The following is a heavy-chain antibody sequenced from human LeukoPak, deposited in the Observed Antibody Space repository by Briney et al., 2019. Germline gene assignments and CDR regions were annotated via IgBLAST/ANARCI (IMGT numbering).Heavy chain of an antibody. CDR3: ARHIGSYGVLVDY. D-gene: IGHD1-26*01. CDR2: IYPGDSDT. CDR1: GYSFTSYW. Sequence: HGESLKISCKGSGYSFTSYWIGWVRQMPGKGLEWMGIIYPGDSDTRYSPSFQGQATISADKSISTAYLQWSSLKASDTAMYYCARHIGSYGVLVDYWGQGTLVTVSS. V-gene: IGHV5-51*01. J-gene: IGHJ4*02.